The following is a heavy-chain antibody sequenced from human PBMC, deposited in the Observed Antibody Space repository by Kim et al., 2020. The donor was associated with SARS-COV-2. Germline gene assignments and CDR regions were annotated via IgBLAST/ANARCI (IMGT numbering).Heavy chain of an antibody. J-gene: IGHJ4*02. CDR1: GFTFSTYA. CDR3: AIETSSGWY. D-gene: IGHD6-19*01. CDR2: ISTNGGST. V-gene: IGHV3-23*01. Sequence: GGSLRLSCAASGFTFSTYAMSWARQAPGEGLAWISSISTNGGSTYYADSVKGRFTISRDNSKNTLYLQMNSLRAEDTAVYYCAIETSSGWYWGQGTLVTVSS.